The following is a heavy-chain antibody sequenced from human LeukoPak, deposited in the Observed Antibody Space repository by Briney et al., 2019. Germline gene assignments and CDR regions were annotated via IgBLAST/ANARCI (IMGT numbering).Heavy chain of an antibody. V-gene: IGHV3-53*01. Sequence: SGGSLRLSCAASGFTVSSNYMSWVRQAPGKGLEWVSVIYSGGSTYYADSVKGRFTISRDNSKNTLYLQMNSLRAEDTAMCYCARETTSGNYYFDYWGQGTLVTVSS. CDR2: IYSGGST. D-gene: IGHD3-22*01. CDR1: GFTVSSNY. J-gene: IGHJ4*02. CDR3: ARETTSGNYYFDY.